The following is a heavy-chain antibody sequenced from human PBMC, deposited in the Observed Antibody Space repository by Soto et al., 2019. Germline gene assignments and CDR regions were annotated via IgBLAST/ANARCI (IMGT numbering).Heavy chain of an antibody. D-gene: IGHD4-17*01. Sequence: PSETLSLTCTVSGDSINGYYWTWIRQPAGKGLEWIGRIYTSGTTSYSPSLKSRVTMSLDTSKNHFSLRPTSVTAADTAVNYCARDTVGISSPGVYWGRGTLVTVSS. V-gene: IGHV4-4*07. CDR1: GDSINGYY. CDR2: IYTSGTT. J-gene: IGHJ4*02. CDR3: ARDTVGISSPGVY.